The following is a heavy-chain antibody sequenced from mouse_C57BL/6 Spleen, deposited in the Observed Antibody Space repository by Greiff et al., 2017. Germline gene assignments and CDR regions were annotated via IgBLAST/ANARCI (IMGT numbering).Heavy chain of an antibody. J-gene: IGHJ3*01. V-gene: IGHV5-4*03. CDR2: ISDGGSYT. D-gene: IGHD2-5*01. CDR1: GFTFSSYA. CDR3: ARGSYYSKGEFAY. Sequence: EVKLVESGGGLVKPGGSLKLSCAASGFTFSSYAMSWVRQTPEKRLEWVATISDGGSYTYYPDNVKGRFTISRDNAKNNLYLQMSHLKSEDTAMYYSARGSYYSKGEFAYWGQGTLVTVSA.